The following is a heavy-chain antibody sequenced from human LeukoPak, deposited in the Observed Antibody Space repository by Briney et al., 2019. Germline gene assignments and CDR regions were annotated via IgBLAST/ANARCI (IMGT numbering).Heavy chain of an antibody. Sequence: GGSLRLSCAASGFTFSNHYMDWVRQAPGKGLEWVGRIRNKANSYATEYAASVKGRFTISRDDSKNSLYLQKNSLKTEDTAVYYCTRVVVTAIPSKYIDYWGQGTLVTVSS. CDR3: TRVVVTAIPSKYIDY. J-gene: IGHJ4*02. D-gene: IGHD2-21*02. CDR2: IRNKANSYAT. V-gene: IGHV3-72*01. CDR1: GFTFSNHY.